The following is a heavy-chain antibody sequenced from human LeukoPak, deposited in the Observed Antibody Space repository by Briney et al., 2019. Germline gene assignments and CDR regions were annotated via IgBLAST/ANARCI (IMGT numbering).Heavy chain of an antibody. D-gene: IGHD6-19*01. CDR2: ISCDGSNK. CDR1: GFTFSSYA. Sequence: PGGSLRLSCAASGFTFSSYAMHWVRQAPGKGLEWVAVISCDGSNKYYADSVKGRFTISRDNSKNTLYLQMNSLRSDDTAVYYCARDLNDQQWLPYAPVLSSYYFDYWGQGTLVTVSS. CDR3: ARDLNDQQWLPYAPVLSSYYFDY. J-gene: IGHJ4*02. V-gene: IGHV3-30-3*01.